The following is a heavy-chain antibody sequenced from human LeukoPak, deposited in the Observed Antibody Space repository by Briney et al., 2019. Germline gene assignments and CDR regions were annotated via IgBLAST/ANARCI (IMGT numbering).Heavy chain of an antibody. Sequence: GGSLRLSCAASEFTVSTNHMSWVRQAPGKGLEWVSVIYSGGSTYYADSVKGRLTISRDNSKNTLYLQMNSLRAEDTAVYYCARGPYDSSGYRFDYWGQGTLVTVSS. CDR3: ARGPYDSSGYRFDY. CDR2: IYSGGST. D-gene: IGHD3-22*01. CDR1: EFTVSTNH. V-gene: IGHV3-66*01. J-gene: IGHJ4*02.